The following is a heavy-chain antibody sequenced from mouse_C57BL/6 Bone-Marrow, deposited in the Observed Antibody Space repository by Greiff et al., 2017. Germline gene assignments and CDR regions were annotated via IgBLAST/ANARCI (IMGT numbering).Heavy chain of an antibody. CDR3: AREGLLRRFAY. Sequence: DVKLQESGPGLVKPSQSLSLTCSVTGYSITSGYYWNWIRQFPGNKLEWMGYISYDGSNNYNPYLKNRISITRDTSKNQFFLKLNSVTTEDTATYYCAREGLLRRFAYWGQGTLVTVSA. D-gene: IGHD2-3*01. J-gene: IGHJ3*01. CDR2: ISYDGSN. CDR1: GYSITSGYY. V-gene: IGHV3-6*01.